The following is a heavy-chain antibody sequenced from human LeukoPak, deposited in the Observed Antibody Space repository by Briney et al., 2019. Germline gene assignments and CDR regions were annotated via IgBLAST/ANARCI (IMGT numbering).Heavy chain of an antibody. J-gene: IGHJ4*02. V-gene: IGHV3-7*01. Sequence: GGSLRLSCAASGFTFSSYWMSWVRQAPGKGLEWVANIKQDGSEKYYVDSVKGRFTISRDNAKNSLYLQMNSLRAEDTAVYYCAKGYGSWPFDYWGQGTLVTVSS. CDR2: IKQDGSEK. CDR3: AKGYGSWPFDY. CDR1: GFTFSSYW. D-gene: IGHD6-13*01.